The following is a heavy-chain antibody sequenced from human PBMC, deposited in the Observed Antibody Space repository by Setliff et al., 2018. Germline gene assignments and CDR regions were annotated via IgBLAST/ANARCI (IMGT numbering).Heavy chain of an antibody. V-gene: IGHV4-38-2*02. CDR1: GYSINSGYY. J-gene: IGHJ6*03. CDR2: IYRDGNT. CDR3: ARDGYGDDWNTFVDVYYYYMDV. Sequence: SETLSLTCAVSGYSINSGYYWGWIRQPPGKGLEWIGSIYRDGNTYYNPSLRSRVTISVDTSKNQFSLNLSSVTAADTAVYYCARDGYGDDWNTFVDVYYYYMDVWGKGTTVTVSS. D-gene: IGHD5-18*01.